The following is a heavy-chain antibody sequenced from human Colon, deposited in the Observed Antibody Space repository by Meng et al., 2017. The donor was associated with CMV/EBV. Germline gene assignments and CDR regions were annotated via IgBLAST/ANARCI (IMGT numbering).Heavy chain of an antibody. Sequence: GESLKISCAASGFTFSLYWMTWVRQAPGKGLEWVANIKPDGSEQYYVDSVKGRFTISRDNAKNSLYLQMNSLRAEDTALYYCAKDNGDYYYYGMDVWGQGTTVTVSS. CDR3: AKDNGDYYYYGMDV. CDR2: IKPDGSEQ. D-gene: IGHD3-10*01. V-gene: IGHV3-7*03. J-gene: IGHJ6*02. CDR1: GFTFSLYW.